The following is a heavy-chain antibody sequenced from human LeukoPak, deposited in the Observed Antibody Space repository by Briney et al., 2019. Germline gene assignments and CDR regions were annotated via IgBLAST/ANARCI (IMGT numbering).Heavy chain of an antibody. D-gene: IGHD2-15*01. CDR2: IYPGGSDT. CDR3: VRFIWDCSGGSCYWFDP. V-gene: IGHV5-51*01. CDR1: AYELANHW. Sequence: GESLKISCKASAYELANHWIGWVGQMPGKGLEWVGNIYPGGSDTRYSPSFRGHVTISVDKSTSTAYLQWSSLKASDTAMYYCVRFIWDCSGGSCYWFDPWGQGTLVTVSS. J-gene: IGHJ5*02.